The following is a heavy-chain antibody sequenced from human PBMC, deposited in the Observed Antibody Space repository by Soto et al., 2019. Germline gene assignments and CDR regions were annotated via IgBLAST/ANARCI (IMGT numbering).Heavy chain of an antibody. V-gene: IGHV1-18*01. D-gene: IGHD2-8*01. CDR2: ISAYNGNT. CDR1: GYTFTSYG. Sequence: GASVKVSCKASGYTFTSYGISWVRQAPGQGLEWMGWISAYNGNTNYAQKLQGRVTMTTDTSTSTAYMELRSLRSDDTAVYYCARDRYCTNGVCSFYYYGMDVWGQGTTVTV. CDR3: ARDRYCTNGVCSFYYYGMDV. J-gene: IGHJ6*02.